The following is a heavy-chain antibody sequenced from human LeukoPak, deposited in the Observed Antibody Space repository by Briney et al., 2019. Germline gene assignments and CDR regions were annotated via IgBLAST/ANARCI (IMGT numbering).Heavy chain of an antibody. CDR2: SHTSGGT. V-gene: IGHV4-4*09. J-gene: IGHJ6*02. CDR1: GGSISDYY. Sequence: SETLTLTCTVSGGSISDYYWSWIRQPPRKGLEWIAYSHTSGGTNYNPSLKSRVTISVDTSKNQFSLKLSSVTAADTAVYYCATRYDDYYYYGMDVWGQGTTVTVSS. D-gene: IGHD5-12*01. CDR3: ATRYDDYYYYGMDV.